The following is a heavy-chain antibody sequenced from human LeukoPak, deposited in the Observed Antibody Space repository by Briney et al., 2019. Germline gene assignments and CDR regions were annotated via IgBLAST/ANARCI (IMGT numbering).Heavy chain of an antibody. CDR1: RGSISSYY. V-gene: IGHV4-59*08. CDR3: ARSGYSYGSGGLDV. D-gene: IGHD5-18*01. J-gene: IGHJ3*01. Sequence: PSETLSLTCAVLRGSISSYYWSWIRQPPGKGLEWIGYIYNSETTNYNPSLKSRVTISVDTSKNQFSLKLSSVTAADTAVYHCARSGYSYGSGGLDVWGQGTMVTVSS. CDR2: IYNSETT.